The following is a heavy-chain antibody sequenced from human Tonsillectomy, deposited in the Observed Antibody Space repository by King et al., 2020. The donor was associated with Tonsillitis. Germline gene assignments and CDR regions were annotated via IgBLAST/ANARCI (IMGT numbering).Heavy chain of an antibody. V-gene: IGHV3-30*18. CDR3: AKDPAKQIAVAGTQDY. CDR2: ISYDGSNK. CDR1: GFTFSSYG. J-gene: IGHJ4*02. D-gene: IGHD6-19*01. Sequence: QLVQSGGGVVQPGRSLRLSCAASGFTFSSYGMHWVRQAPGKGLEWVAVISYDGSNKYYADSVKGRFTISRDNSKNTLYLQMNSLRAEDTAGYYCAKDPAKQIAVAGTQDYWGQGTLVTVSS.